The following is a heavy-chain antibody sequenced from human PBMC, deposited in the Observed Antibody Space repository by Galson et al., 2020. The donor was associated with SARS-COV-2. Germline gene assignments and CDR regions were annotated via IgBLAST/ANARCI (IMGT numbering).Heavy chain of an antibody. Sequence: ASVKVSCKASGYTFTSYGISWVRQAPGQGLEWMGWISAYNGNTNYAQKLQGRVTMTTDTSTSTAYMELRSLRSDDTAVYYCARGVSIVVVPAATQHYYYYGMDVWGQGTTVTVSS. D-gene: IGHD2-2*01. CDR3: ARGVSIVVVPAATQHYYYYGMDV. V-gene: IGHV1-18*04. J-gene: IGHJ6*02. CDR2: ISAYNGNT. CDR1: GYTFTSYG.